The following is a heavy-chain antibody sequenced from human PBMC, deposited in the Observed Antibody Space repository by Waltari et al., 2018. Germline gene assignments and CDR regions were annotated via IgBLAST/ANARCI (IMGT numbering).Heavy chain of an antibody. J-gene: IGHJ4*02. CDR2: IYYSGST. V-gene: IGHV4-39*07. Sequence: QLQLQESGPGLVKPSETLSLTCTVSGGSISSSSYYWGWIRQPPGKGLGWIGSIYYSGSTYYNPSLKSRVTISVDTSKNQFSLKLSSVTAADTAVYYCARGKGYYDFWSGYPYPYYFDYWGQGTLVTVSS. CDR3: ARGKGYYDFWSGYPYPYYFDY. CDR1: GGSISSSSYY. D-gene: IGHD3-3*01.